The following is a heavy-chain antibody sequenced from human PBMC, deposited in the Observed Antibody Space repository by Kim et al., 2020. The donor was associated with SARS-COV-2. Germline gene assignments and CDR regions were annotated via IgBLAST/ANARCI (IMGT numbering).Heavy chain of an antibody. D-gene: IGHD3-9*01. V-gene: IGHV3-30*03. J-gene: IGHJ5*02. CDR3: ARGLRYFDWFDP. CDR1: GFTFSSYS. Sequence: GGSLRLSCAASGFTFSSYSMNWVRQAPGKGLEWVAVISYDGSNKYYADSVKGRFTISRDNSKNTLYLQMNSLRAEDTAVYYCARGLRYFDWFDPWGQGTL. CDR2: ISYDGSNK.